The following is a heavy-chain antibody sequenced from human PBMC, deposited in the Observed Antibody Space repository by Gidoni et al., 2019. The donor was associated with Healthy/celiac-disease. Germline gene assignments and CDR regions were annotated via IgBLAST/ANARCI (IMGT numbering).Heavy chain of an antibody. V-gene: IGHV4-59*01. CDR3: ARGRVSSEFDY. CDR1: GGSISSYY. J-gene: IGHJ4*02. CDR2: IYYSGST. Sequence: VQLQASGPGLVKPSETLSLPCTVSGGSISSYYWSWIRQPPGKGLEWIGYIYYSGSTNYNPSLKSRVTISVDTSKNQFSLKLSSVTAADTAVYYCARGRVSSEFDYWGQGTLVTVSS.